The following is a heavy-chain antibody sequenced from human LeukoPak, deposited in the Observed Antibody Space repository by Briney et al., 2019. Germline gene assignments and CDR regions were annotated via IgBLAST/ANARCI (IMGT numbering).Heavy chain of an antibody. CDR2: ISSSSSTI. Sequence: PGGSLRLSCAAPGFTFSSYSMNWVRQAPGKGLEWVSYISSSSSTIYYADSVKGRFTISRDNAKNSLYLQMNSLRAEDTAVYYCARRVTYGSGSYQDYWGQGTLVTVSS. V-gene: IGHV3-48*04. CDR3: ARRVTYGSGSYQDY. J-gene: IGHJ4*02. CDR1: GFTFSSYS. D-gene: IGHD3-10*01.